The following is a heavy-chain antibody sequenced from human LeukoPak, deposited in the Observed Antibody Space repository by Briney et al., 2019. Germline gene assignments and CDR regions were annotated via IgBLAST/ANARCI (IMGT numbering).Heavy chain of an antibody. CDR2: IKQDGSEK. CDR3: ATTYCGGDCYSGGPFDY. Sequence: PGGSLRLSWAASGFTFSSYWMSWVRQAPGKGLEWVANIKQDGSEKYYVDSVKGRFTISRDNAKNSLYLQMNSLRAEDTAVYYCATTYCGGDCYSGGPFDYWGQGTLVTVSS. CDR1: GFTFSSYW. J-gene: IGHJ4*02. D-gene: IGHD2-21*02. V-gene: IGHV3-7*01.